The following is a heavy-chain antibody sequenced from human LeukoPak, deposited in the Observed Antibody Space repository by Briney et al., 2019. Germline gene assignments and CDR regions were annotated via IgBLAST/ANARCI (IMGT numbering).Heavy chain of an antibody. CDR3: AKDQGSYGSNWFDP. CDR1: GFTFDDYA. CDR2: ISWNSGSI. D-gene: IGHD5-18*01. Sequence: PGRSLRLSCAASGFTFDDYAMHWVRQAPGKGLEWVSGISWNSGSIGYADSVKGRFTISRDNAKNSLYLQMNSLRAEDTALYYCAKDQGSYGSNWFDPWGQGTLVTVSS. V-gene: IGHV3-9*01. J-gene: IGHJ5*02.